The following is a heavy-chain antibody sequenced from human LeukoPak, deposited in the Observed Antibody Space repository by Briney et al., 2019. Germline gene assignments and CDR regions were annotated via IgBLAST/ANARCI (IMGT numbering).Heavy chain of an antibody. CDR3: ANQVDLYNWFDP. V-gene: IGHV1-69*13. CDR2: IIPIFGTA. Sequence: ASVTVSCKASGGTFSSYAISWVRQAPGQGLEWMGGIIPIFGTANYAQKFQGRVTITADESTSTAYMELSSLRSEDTAVYYCANQVDLYNWFDPWGQGTLVTVSS. CDR1: GGTFSSYA. J-gene: IGHJ5*02. D-gene: IGHD3-3*01.